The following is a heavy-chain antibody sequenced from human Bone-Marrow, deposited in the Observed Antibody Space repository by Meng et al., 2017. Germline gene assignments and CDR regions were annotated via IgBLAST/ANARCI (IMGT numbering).Heavy chain of an antibody. CDR1: GGTFSSYT. CDR2: IIPILGIA. Sequence: SVKVSCKASGGTFSSYTISWVRQGPGQGREGRGRIIPILGIANYAQKFQGRVTITADKSTSTAYMELSSLRSEDTAVDYCAGANYQYLKASYYYYGMDVWGQGTTVTVSS. CDR3: AGANYQYLKASYYYYGMDV. D-gene: IGHD1-7*01. V-gene: IGHV1-69*02. J-gene: IGHJ6*02.